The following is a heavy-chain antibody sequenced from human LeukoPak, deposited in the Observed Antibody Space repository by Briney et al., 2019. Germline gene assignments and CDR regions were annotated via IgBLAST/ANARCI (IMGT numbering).Heavy chain of an antibody. Sequence: GGSLRLSCAASGFTFSSYGMHWVRQTPGKGLEWVAFIRYDGSNKYYADSVKGRFTISRDNSKNTLYLQMNSLRAEDTAVYYCAKDLEPISYYYYYMDVWGKGTTVTVSS. CDR1: GFTFSSYG. V-gene: IGHV3-30*02. J-gene: IGHJ6*03. CDR3: AKDLEPISYYYYYMDV. D-gene: IGHD1-1*01. CDR2: IRYDGSNK.